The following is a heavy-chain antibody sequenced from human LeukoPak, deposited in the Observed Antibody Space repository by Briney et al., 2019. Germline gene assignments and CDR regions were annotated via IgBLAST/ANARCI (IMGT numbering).Heavy chain of an antibody. J-gene: IGHJ4*02. CDR2: IKQDGSEK. CDR3: AKEPVTTVITFDY. V-gene: IGHV3-7*01. D-gene: IGHD4-17*01. Sequence: GGSLRLSCAASGFTFSSYWMSWVRQAPGKGLEWVANIKQDGSEKYYVDSVKGRFTISRDNAKNSLYLQMNSLRAEDTAVYYCAKEPVTTVITFDYWGQGTLVTVSS. CDR1: GFTFSSYW.